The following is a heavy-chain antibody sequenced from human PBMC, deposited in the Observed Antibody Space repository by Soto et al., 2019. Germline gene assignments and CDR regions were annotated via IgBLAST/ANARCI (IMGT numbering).Heavy chain of an antibody. CDR3: ARGEVLPAASLDY. J-gene: IGHJ4*02. CDR1: GGSISSGGYY. D-gene: IGHD2-2*01. CDR2: IHYSGST. Sequence: SETLSLTCTVSGGSISSGGYYWSWIRQRPGKGLEWIGDIHYSGSTFYNPSLKSRVTISVDTSENQFSLKLSSMTAADTAVYYCARGEVLPAASLDYWGQGTLVTVS. V-gene: IGHV4-31*03.